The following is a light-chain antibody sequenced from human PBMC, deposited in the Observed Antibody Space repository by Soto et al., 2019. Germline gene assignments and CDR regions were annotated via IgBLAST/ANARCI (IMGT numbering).Light chain of an antibody. CDR1: QAIYSTS. CDR2: GVS. CDR3: QQYGISLGT. V-gene: IGKV3-20*01. J-gene: IGKJ1*01. Sequence: ESVLTQSPGTLSLSPGERATLSCRASQAIYSTSLAWYQVRPGQAPRLLIYGVSTRATGIPDRFSGSGSGRDFTLTISRLEPEDFAVYYCQQYGISLGTFGQGTKVEVK.